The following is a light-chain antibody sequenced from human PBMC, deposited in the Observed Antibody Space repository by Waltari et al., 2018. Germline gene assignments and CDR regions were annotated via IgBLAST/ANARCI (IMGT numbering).Light chain of an antibody. Sequence: QSALTQPASVSGSPGQSITIPCTGTSSDIGNYDYVSWYQQYPGKAPKLIIHEVTNWPSGLSYRFPGSKPGSPASLTISGLHAADESDYYCSSYIVTWTTWVFGGWTKLTVL. V-gene: IGLV2-14*01. CDR3: SSYIVTWTTWV. J-gene: IGLJ3*02. CDR1: SSDIGNYDY. CDR2: EVT.